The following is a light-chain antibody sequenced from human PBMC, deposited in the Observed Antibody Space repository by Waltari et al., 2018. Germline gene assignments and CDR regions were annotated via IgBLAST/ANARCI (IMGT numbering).Light chain of an antibody. CDR1: HDDIGAYKY. Sequence: QSALPQPASVSGSPGQSITISCTGTHDDIGAYKYVSWYQLHPVQAPKLIIYDVSKRPSGVSDRFSGSKSANTASLTISDLQAEDDNDYYCSSYTTGRTVVIFGGGTKLTVL. CDR3: SSYTTGRTVVI. V-gene: IGLV2-14*03. CDR2: DVS. J-gene: IGLJ2*01.